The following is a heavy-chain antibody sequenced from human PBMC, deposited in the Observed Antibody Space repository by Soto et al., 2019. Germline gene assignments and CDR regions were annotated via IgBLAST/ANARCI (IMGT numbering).Heavy chain of an antibody. CDR2: ISSSSSTI. CDR3: ARDLRSYYYYGMDV. Sequence: EVQLVESGGGLVQPGGSLRLSCAASGFTFSSYSMNWVRQAPGKGMEWVSYISSSSSTIYYADSVKGRFTISSDNAKNSLYLQMNSLRAEDTAVYYCARDLRSYYYYGMDVWGQGTTVTVSS. J-gene: IGHJ6*02. V-gene: IGHV3-48*01. CDR1: GFTFSSYS.